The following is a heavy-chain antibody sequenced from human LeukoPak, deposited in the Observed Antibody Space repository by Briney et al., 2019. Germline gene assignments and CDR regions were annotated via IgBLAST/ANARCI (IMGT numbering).Heavy chain of an antibody. D-gene: IGHD2-8*01. CDR2: ISGSGGST. CDR1: GFTFSSYA. CDR3: AKGLYCTNGVCHTIGGYFDY. V-gene: IGHV3-23*01. Sequence: PGGSLRLSCAASGFTFSSYAMSWVRQAPGKGLEWVSAISGSGGSTYYADSVKGRFTISRDNSKNTLYLQMNSLRAEDTAVYYCAKGLYCTNGVCHTIGGYFDYWGQGTLVTVSS. J-gene: IGHJ4*02.